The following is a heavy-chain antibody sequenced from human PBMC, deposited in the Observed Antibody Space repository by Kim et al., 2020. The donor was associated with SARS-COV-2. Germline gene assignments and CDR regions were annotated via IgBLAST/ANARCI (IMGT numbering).Heavy chain of an antibody. Sequence: GGSLRLSCAASGFTFSSYAMHWVRQAPGKGLEWVAVISYDGSNKYYADSVKGRFTISRDNSKNTLYLQMNSLRAEDTAVYYCARGSGSYYAAFDIWGQGAMVTVSS. CDR3: ARGSGSYYAAFDI. D-gene: IGHD1-26*01. CDR1: GFTFSSYA. V-gene: IGHV3-30*04. J-gene: IGHJ3*02. CDR2: ISYDGSNK.